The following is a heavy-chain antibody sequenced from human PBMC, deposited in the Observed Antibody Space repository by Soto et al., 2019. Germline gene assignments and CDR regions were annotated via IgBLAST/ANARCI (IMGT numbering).Heavy chain of an antibody. CDR3: ARGGDYGDHAAFGV. V-gene: IGHV3-74*01. Sequence: EVQLVESGGGLGQPGGSLRLSCAASGFTFSSYWMSWVRQAPGKGLVWVSRIKSDGTGTTYADSVKGRFTISRDNAEKTLYLQMNSLRAEDTAVYYCARGGDYGDHAAFGVWGQGTLVTVSS. CDR1: GFTFSSYW. CDR2: IKSDGTGT. J-gene: IGHJ1*01. D-gene: IGHD4-17*01.